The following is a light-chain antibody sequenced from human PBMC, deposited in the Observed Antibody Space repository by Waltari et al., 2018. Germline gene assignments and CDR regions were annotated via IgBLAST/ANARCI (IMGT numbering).Light chain of an antibody. CDR2: GAS. V-gene: IGKV3-20*01. Sequence: EIVLTQSPGTLSLSPGERATLSCRASQSVTTSSLAWYQQKPGQAPRLLIYGASSRATDIPDRFGGSGSGRDFTLTISRLEPEDFAVYYCQQYGSSTWTFGQWTKVEVK. CDR1: QSVTTSS. CDR3: QQYGSSTWT. J-gene: IGKJ1*01.